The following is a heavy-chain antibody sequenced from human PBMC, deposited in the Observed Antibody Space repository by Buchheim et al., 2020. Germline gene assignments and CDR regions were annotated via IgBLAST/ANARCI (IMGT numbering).Heavy chain of an antibody. J-gene: IGHJ4*02. Sequence: QVQLQESGPGLVKPSGTLSLTCAVSGASISSSNWWGWVRQPPGKGLEWVGEIYHGGSANYSPSLKSRLTISVDKSKNQFSLMLSSVTAADTAAYYCAKRGGTYLVGAAFDYWGQGT. CDR3: AKRGGTYLVGAAFDY. V-gene: IGHV4-4*02. D-gene: IGHD1-26*01. CDR2: IYHGGSA. CDR1: GASISSSNW.